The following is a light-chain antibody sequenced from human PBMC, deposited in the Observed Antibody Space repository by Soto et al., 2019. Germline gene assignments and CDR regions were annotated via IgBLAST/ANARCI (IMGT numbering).Light chain of an antibody. CDR2: YDD. J-gene: IGLJ2*01. CDR1: SSNIGNNA. V-gene: IGLV1-36*01. Sequence: QSVLTQPPSVSEAPRQRVTISCSGSSSNIGNNAVNWYQQLPGKAPKLLIYYDDLLPSGVSDRFSGSKSGTSASLAISGLQSDDEADYCCAAWDDSLNGPVFGGGTKLTVL. CDR3: AAWDDSLNGPV.